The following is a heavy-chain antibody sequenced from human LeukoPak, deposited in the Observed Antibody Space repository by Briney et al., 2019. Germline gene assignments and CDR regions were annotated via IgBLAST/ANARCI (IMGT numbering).Heavy chain of an antibody. CDR1: GGSISSYY. D-gene: IGHD3-22*01. J-gene: IGHJ3*02. CDR3: ARLGGYYSSYAFDI. V-gene: IGHV4-59*08. CDR2: TYYSGST. Sequence: SETLSLTCTVSGGSISSYYWSWIRQPPGKGLEWIGYTYYSGSTNYNPSLKSRVTISVETSKNQFSLNLSSVTAADTAVYYCARLGGYYSSYAFDIWGQGTMVTVSS.